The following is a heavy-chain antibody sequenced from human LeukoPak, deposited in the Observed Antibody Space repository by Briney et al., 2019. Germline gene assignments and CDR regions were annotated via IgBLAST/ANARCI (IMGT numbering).Heavy chain of an antibody. Sequence: SETLSLTCTVSGGSISSSSYYWGWIRQPPGKGLEWIGSIYYSGSTYYNPSLKSRVTISVDTSKNQFSLKLSSVTAADTAVYYCVKEWPSFDYWGQGTLVTVSS. CDR2: IYYSGST. V-gene: IGHV4-39*01. J-gene: IGHJ4*02. CDR3: VKEWPSFDY. D-gene: IGHD3-3*01. CDR1: GGSISSSSYY.